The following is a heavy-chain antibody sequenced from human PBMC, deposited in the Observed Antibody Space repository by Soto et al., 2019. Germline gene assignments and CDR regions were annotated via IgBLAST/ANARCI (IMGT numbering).Heavy chain of an antibody. V-gene: IGHV1-69*12. CDR2: IVPLFGTA. J-gene: IGHJ5*02. CDR3: ARDGDPGYSFWSGPLGGGRFDP. Sequence: QVQLVQSGAEVKEPGSSVNVSCTTSGGTFGNTAVTWVRQVPGQGLEWIGGIVPLFGTANYAQKFRGRVMIPADESTSTAYMDLSGLRSDDTAIYYCARDGDPGYSFWSGPLGGGRFDPWGQGTLVTVSS. D-gene: IGHD3-3*01. CDR1: GGTFGNTA.